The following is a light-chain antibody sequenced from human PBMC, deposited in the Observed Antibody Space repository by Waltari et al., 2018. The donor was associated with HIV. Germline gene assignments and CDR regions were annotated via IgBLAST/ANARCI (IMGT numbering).Light chain of an antibody. CDR3: SAWDGSLAAGV. CDR2: SNN. J-gene: IGLJ3*02. CDR1: DINVDGQG. V-gene: IGLV10-54*04. Sequence: QAGLTQPPSVSKRLGQTATLTCTGHDINVDGQGSAWVQQHQVHPPKLLSYSNNNRPSGISQRFSASSSGNTASLTVTGRQPEDEADYYCSAWDGSLAAGVFGGGTKLTVL.